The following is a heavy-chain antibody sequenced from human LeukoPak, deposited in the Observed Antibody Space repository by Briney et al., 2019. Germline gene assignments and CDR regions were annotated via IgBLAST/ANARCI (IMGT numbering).Heavy chain of an antibody. Sequence: ASVNVSCKASVYTFTSYDINWVRQATGQGLEWMGWMNPNSGNTGYAQKFQGRVTMTRNTSISPASLELSSLRSEDTAVYYCAIGNYDYVWGSYRSRRDFDYWGQGTLVTVSS. CDR2: MNPNSGNT. V-gene: IGHV1-8*01. D-gene: IGHD3-16*02. J-gene: IGHJ4*02. CDR1: VYTFTSYD. CDR3: AIGNYDYVWGSYRSRRDFDY.